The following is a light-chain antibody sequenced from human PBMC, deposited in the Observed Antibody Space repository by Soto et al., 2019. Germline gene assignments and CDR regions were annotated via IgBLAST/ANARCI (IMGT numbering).Light chain of an antibody. Sequence: VVMTQSPLSLPVTLGQPASISCRSSQSLVYTDGNTYLSWFQQRPGQPPRRLIYKVSNRDSGVPDRFSGSGSGTDFTLKISRVEAEDVGVYYCMQGTHSLSWTFGQGTKVEIK. J-gene: IGKJ1*01. CDR2: KVS. CDR1: QSLVYTDGNTY. V-gene: IGKV2-30*01. CDR3: MQGTHSLSWT.